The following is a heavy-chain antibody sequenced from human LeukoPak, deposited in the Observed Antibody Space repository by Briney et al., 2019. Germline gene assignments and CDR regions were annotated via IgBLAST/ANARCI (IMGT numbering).Heavy chain of an antibody. J-gene: IGHJ5*02. CDR2: INTNTGNP. Sequence: ASVKVSCKASGYTCTSNAMNWVRQAPGQGLEWMGGINTNTGNPTYAQGFTGRFVFSLDTSVSTAYLQISSLKAEDTAVYYCARDFYYDSSGYLEFPVSPFDPWGQGTLVTVSS. CDR3: ARDFYYDSSGYLEFPVSPFDP. D-gene: IGHD3-22*01. V-gene: IGHV7-4-1*02. CDR1: GYTCTSNA.